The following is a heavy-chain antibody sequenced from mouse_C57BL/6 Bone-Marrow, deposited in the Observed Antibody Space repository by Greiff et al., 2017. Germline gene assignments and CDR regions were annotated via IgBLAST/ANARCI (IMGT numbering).Heavy chain of an antibody. V-gene: IGHV2-3*01. CDR1: GFSLTSYG. CDR3: AEACDGYAWFAY. D-gene: IGHD2-2*01. CDR2: IWGDGST. Sequence: QVQLQQSGPGLVAPSQSLSLTCTVSGFSLTSYGVSWVRQPPGQGLEWLGVIWGDGSTTYHSAPIPRRSTSKYNSKRKVFLRLNSRQTDDTATDYCAEACDGYAWFAYWGQGTLVTVSA. J-gene: IGHJ3*01.